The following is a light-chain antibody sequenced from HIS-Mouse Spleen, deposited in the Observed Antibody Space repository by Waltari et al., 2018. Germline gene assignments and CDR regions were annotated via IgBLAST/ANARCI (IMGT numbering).Light chain of an antibody. CDR2: GKN. CDR1: SLRSYY. Sequence: SCELTQDPAVSVALGQTVRITCQGYSLRSYYASWYQQKPGQAPVLVIYGKNNRPSGIPDRFSGSSSGNTASLTITGAQAEDEADYYCNSRDSSGNHVVFGGGTKLTVL. J-gene: IGLJ2*01. V-gene: IGLV3-19*01. CDR3: NSRDSSGNHVV.